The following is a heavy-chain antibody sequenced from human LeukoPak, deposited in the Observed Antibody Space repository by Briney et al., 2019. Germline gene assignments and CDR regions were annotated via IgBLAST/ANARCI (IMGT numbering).Heavy chain of an antibody. Sequence: PGGSLRLSCAASGFTFSNAWMSWVRQAPGKGLEWVDRIKSKTDGGTTDYAAPVKGRFTISRDDSKNTVYLQMNSLKTEDTAVYYCTTELLETPRWFDPWGQGTLVTVSS. J-gene: IGHJ5*02. V-gene: IGHV3-15*01. CDR1: GFTFSNAW. D-gene: IGHD4-23*01. CDR3: TTELLETPRWFDP. CDR2: IKSKTDGGTT.